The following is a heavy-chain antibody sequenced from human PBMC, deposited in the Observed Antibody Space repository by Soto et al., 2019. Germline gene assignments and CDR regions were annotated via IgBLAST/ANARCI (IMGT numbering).Heavy chain of an antibody. CDR2: IYYSGST. D-gene: IGHD6-13*01. CDR1: GGSISSYY. J-gene: IGHJ4*02. V-gene: IGHV4-59*01. CDR3: ARVKIAAAGTRGDYYFDY. Sequence: SETLSLTCTVSGGSISSYYWSWIRQPPGKGLEWIGYIYYSGSTNYNPSLKSRVTISVDTSKNQFSLKLSSVTAADTAVYYCARVKIAAAGTRGDYYFDYWGQGTLVTVSS.